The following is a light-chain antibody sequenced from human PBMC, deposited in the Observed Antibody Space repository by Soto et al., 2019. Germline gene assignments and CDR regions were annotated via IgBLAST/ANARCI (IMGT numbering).Light chain of an antibody. J-gene: IGKJ5*01. CDR2: DAS. V-gene: IGKV3-11*01. CDR3: QQRSNWPPA. Sequence: EIVLNQSPATLSLSPGERATLSCRASQSVSSYLAWYQQKPGQAPRLLIYDASNRATGIPARFSGSGSGTDFTLTISSLEPEDFAVYYCQQRSNWPPAFGQGTRLEI. CDR1: QSVSSY.